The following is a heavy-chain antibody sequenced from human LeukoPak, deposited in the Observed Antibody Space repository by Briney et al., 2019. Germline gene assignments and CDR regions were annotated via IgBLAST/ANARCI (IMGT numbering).Heavy chain of an antibody. CDR2: MNPNSGNT. Sequence: GASVKVSCKASGYTFTSYDINWLRQATGQGLEWMGWMNPNSGNTGYAQKFQGRVTMTRNTSISTAYMELSSLRSEDTAVYYCARGHPGNQSKYRNKVAVYYMDVWGKGTTVTVSS. CDR3: ARGHPGNQSKYRNKVAVYYMDV. V-gene: IGHV1-8*01. J-gene: IGHJ6*03. D-gene: IGHD2/OR15-2a*01. CDR1: GYTFTSYD.